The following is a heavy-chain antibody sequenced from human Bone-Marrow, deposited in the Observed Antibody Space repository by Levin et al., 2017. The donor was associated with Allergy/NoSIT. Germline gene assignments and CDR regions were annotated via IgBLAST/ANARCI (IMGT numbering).Heavy chain of an antibody. D-gene: IGHD2-15*01. Sequence: AGGSLRLSCAASGFTFSSYGMHWVRQAPGKGLEWVAVISYDGSNKYYADSVKGRFTISRDNSKNTLYLQMNSLRAEDTAVYYCAKDLSRGVVVAATTPHYYYGMDVWGQGTTVTVSS. CDR1: GFTFSSYG. V-gene: IGHV3-30*18. CDR2: ISYDGSNK. CDR3: AKDLSRGVVVAATTPHYYYGMDV. J-gene: IGHJ6*02.